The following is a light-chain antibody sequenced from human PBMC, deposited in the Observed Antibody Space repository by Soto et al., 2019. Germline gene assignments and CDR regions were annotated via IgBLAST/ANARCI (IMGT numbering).Light chain of an antibody. CDR2: GAS. Sequence: EIVLKQSPGTLSLSPGERATLSCRASQSVSSSYLAWYQQKPGQAPGLLIHGASSRATGIPARFSGTGSGTEFTLTISSLQSEDFAPYYCQQYNDWPLTFGQGTKVDIK. CDR1: QSVSSSY. V-gene: IGKV3D-15*01. CDR3: QQYNDWPLT. J-gene: IGKJ1*01.